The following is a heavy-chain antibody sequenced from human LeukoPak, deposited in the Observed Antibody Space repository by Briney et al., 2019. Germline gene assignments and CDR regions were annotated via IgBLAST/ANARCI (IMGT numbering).Heavy chain of an antibody. CDR1: TVSVSSGIHA. CDR2: IYDTGSI. Sequence: ASETLSLTGSVYTVSVSSGIHAWRWVRQPPGRGLARIGYIYDTGSIYCNPSLKGRVTISVDRSKNHFSLKLSSVTAEDTAMYYCARGRNYDFWSGGFDDWGQETLVTVAS. D-gene: IGHD3-3*01. J-gene: IGHJ4*02. V-gene: IGHV4-30-2*01. CDR3: ARGRNYDFWSGGFDD.